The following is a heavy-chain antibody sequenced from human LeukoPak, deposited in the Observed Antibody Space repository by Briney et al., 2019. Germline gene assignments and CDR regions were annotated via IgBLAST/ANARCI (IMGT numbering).Heavy chain of an antibody. Sequence: PGGSLRLSCAASGFTFSSYEMNWVRQAPGKGLEWVSYISSSGSTIYYADSVKGRFTISRDNAKNSLYLQMNSLRAEDTAVYYCARLTYTTSWNDFDYWGQGTLVTVSS. D-gene: IGHD6-13*01. CDR2: ISSSGSTI. J-gene: IGHJ4*02. V-gene: IGHV3-48*03. CDR3: ARLTYTTSWNDFDY. CDR1: GFTFSSYE.